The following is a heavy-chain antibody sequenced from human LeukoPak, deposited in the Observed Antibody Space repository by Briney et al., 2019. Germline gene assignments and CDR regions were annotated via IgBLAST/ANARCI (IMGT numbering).Heavy chain of an antibody. Sequence: SETLSLTCAVYGGSFSGYYWSWIRQLPGKGLEWIGEINHSGSTNYNPSLKSRVTISVDTSKNQFSLKLSSVTAADTAVYYCARERDDYVWGSYRHYYFDYWGQGTLVTVSS. D-gene: IGHD3-16*02. CDR1: GGSFSGYY. CDR2: INHSGST. CDR3: ARERDDYVWGSYRHYYFDY. V-gene: IGHV4-34*01. J-gene: IGHJ4*02.